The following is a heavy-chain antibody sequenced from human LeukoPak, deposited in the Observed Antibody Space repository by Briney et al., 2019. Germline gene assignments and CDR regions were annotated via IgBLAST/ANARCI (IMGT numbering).Heavy chain of an antibody. V-gene: IGHV3-48*03. CDR1: GFTFSSYE. CDR2: SSSGSTI. CDR3: AELGITMIGGV. J-gene: IGHJ6*04. D-gene: IGHD3-10*02. Sequence: GGSLRLSCAASGFTFSSYEMNISSSGSTIYYADSVKGRFTISRDNAKNSLYLQMNSLRAEDTAVYYCAELGITMIGGVWGKGTTVTISS.